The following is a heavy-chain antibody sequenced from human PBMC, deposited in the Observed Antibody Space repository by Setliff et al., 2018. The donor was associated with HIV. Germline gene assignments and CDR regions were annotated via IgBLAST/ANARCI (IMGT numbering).Heavy chain of an antibody. Sequence: PGESLKISCAASGFTFSNSGMHWVRQAPGKGLEWVASIKGDGSEKYYVGSVKGRFTSSRDNAGNSLSLQMNSLRAEDTAVYYCARDRGGYTFDFWGQGTVVTVSS. V-gene: IGHV3-7*01. CDR3: ARDRGGYTFDF. J-gene: IGHJ3*01. D-gene: IGHD3-10*01. CDR2: IKGDGSEK. CDR1: GFTFSNSG.